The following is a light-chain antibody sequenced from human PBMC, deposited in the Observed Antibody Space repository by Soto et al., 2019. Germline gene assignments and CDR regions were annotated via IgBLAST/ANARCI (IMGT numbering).Light chain of an antibody. Sequence: EIVLTQSPGTLSLSPGERATLSCRASQSVSSSQLAWYQQKPGQAPRLLIYGASTTATGIPDRFSGGGSGTDFTLTISRLDTEDFAVYYCQQFVSSPEYTFGQGTKLEVK. CDR3: QQFVSSPEYT. CDR1: QSVSSSQ. J-gene: IGKJ2*01. V-gene: IGKV3-20*01. CDR2: GAS.